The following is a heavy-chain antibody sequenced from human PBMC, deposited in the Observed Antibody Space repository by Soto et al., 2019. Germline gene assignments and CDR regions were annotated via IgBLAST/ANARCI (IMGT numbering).Heavy chain of an antibody. Sequence: ASVKVSCKASGGTFGSYAISWVRQAPGQGLEWMGGIIPIFGTANYAQKFQGRVTITADESTSTAYMELSSLRSEDTAVYYCARGVTILDAFDIWGQGTMVTVSS. CDR2: IIPIFGTA. V-gene: IGHV1-69*13. D-gene: IGHD3-3*01. J-gene: IGHJ3*02. CDR3: ARGVTILDAFDI. CDR1: GGTFGSYA.